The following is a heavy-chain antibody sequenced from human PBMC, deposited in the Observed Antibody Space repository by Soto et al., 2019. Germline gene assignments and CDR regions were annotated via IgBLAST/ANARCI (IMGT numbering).Heavy chain of an antibody. CDR3: ARRRYCGYDCYHKHYYGMDV. J-gene: IGHJ6*02. Sequence: QVRLVQSGAEVKKSGSSVKVSCMASGGTFSSYTVNWLRQAPGRGLEWMGRVIPVLTTTDYAQKFRGRVTITADKSANAVYMELTSLSSEDTAIYYCARRRYCGYDCYHKHYYGMDVWGQGTTVTV. CDR2: VIPVLTTT. CDR1: GGTFSSYT. V-gene: IGHV1-69*08. D-gene: IGHD2-21*02.